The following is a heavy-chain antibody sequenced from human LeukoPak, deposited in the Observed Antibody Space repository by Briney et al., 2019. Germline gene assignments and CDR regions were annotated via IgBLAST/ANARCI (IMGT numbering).Heavy chain of an antibody. J-gene: IGHJ4*02. CDR1: GVSLSGYY. CDR2: INHSGST. D-gene: IGHD4-17*01. V-gene: IGHV4-34*01. Sequence: SETLSLTCAVSGVSLSGYYWGWIRQTPGKGLEWIGEINHSGSTNYNPSLKSRVTISVDTSKNQFSLKLSSVTAADTAVYYCATFTTVTTIWGQGTLVTVSS. CDR3: ATFTTVTTI.